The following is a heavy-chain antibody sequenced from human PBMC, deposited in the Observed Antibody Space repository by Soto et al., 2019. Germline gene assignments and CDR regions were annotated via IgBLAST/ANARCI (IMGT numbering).Heavy chain of an antibody. J-gene: IGHJ4*02. V-gene: IGHV3-53*02. Sequence: EVQLVQTGGGLIKPGGSLSLSCAASGLSVSDKYMSWVRQAPGKGLEWVSLTYTGGNSYFADFVKGRFIVSRDISKNTLFLHMNSLAAEDTAVYHCAREGYAYGLDFWGQGSLVTVSS. CDR3: AREGYAYGLDF. CDR1: GLSVSDKY. D-gene: IGHD3-10*01. CDR2: TYTGGNS.